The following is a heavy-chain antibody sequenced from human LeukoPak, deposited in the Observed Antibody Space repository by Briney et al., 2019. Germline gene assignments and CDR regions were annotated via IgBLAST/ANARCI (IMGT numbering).Heavy chain of an antibody. CDR2: IYYSGST. D-gene: IGHD6-13*01. Sequence: PSETLSLTCTVSGGPISSSSYYWGWIRQPPGKGLEWIGSIYYSGSTYYNPSLKSRVTISVDTSKNQFSLKLSSVTAADTAVYYCARVSSSWYGGGYWGQGTLVTVSS. CDR3: ARVSSSWYGGGY. J-gene: IGHJ4*02. V-gene: IGHV4-39*07. CDR1: GGPISSSSYY.